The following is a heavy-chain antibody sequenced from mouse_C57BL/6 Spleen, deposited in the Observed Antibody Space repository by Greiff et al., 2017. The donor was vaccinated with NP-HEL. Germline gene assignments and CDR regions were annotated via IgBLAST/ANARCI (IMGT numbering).Heavy chain of an antibody. D-gene: IGHD2-4*01. V-gene: IGHV1-50*01. Sequence: VQLQQPGAELVKPGASVKLSCKASGYTFTSYWMQWVKQRPGQGLEWIGEIDPSDSYTNYNQKFKGKATLTVDTSSSTAYMQLSSLTSEDSAVYYCARFYYDYDAYWGQGTLVTVSA. J-gene: IGHJ3*01. CDR3: ARFYYDYDAY. CDR1: GYTFTSYW. CDR2: IDPSDSYT.